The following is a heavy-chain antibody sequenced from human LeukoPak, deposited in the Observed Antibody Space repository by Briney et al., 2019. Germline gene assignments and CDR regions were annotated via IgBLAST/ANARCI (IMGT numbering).Heavy chain of an antibody. CDR3: ARLDSSGWYDAAVGESAFDI. V-gene: IGHV4-59*08. J-gene: IGHJ3*02. Sequence: SETLSLTCTVSGGSISSYYWSWIRQPPGKGLEWIGYIYYSGSTNYNPSLKSRVTISVDTSKNQFSLKLSSVTAADTAVHYCARLDSSGWYDAAVGESAFDIWGQGTVVTVSS. CDR2: IYYSGST. D-gene: IGHD6-19*01. CDR1: GGSISSYY.